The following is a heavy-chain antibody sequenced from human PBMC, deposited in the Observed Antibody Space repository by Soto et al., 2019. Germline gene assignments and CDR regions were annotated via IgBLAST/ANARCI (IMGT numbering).Heavy chain of an antibody. CDR2: MYNTGST. D-gene: IGHD6-13*01. CDR1: GGSISRYY. CDR3: ARIAAAGTHLDY. Sequence: PSETLSLTCTVSGGSISRYYWSWIRQPPGKGLEWIGYMYNTGSTVYNPPFKSRVTISVDKSKNQFSLKLSSVTAADTAVYYCARIAAAGTHLDYWGQGTLVIVSS. J-gene: IGHJ4*02. V-gene: IGHV4-59*12.